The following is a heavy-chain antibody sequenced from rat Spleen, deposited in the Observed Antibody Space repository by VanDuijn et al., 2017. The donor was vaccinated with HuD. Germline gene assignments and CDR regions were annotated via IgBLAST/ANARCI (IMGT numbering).Heavy chain of an antibody. V-gene: IGHV5-25*01. CDR2: ISSGGGGT. D-gene: IGHD1-6*01. CDR1: GFTFSDYY. CDR3: ARPYTTDYYVMDA. Sequence: EVQLVESDGGLVQPGRSLKLSCAASGFTFSDYYMAWVRQAPTKGLEWVAYISSGGGGTYYPDSVKGRFTISRDNAKSTLYLQMDRLRSEDTVSYYCARPYTTDYYVMDAWGQGASVTVSS. J-gene: IGHJ4*01.